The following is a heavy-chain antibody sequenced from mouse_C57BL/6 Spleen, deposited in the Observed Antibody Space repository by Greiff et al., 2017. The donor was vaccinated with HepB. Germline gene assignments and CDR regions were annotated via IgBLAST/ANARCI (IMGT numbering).Heavy chain of an antibody. CDR2: IDPENGDT. CDR3: TTLGNYYFDY. CDR1: GFNIKDDY. Sequence: DVQLQESGAELVRPGASVKLSCTASGFNIKDDYMHWVKQRPEQGLEWIGWIDPENGDTEYASKFQGKATITADTSSNTAYLQLSSLTSEDTAVYYCTTLGNYYFDYWGQGTTLTVSS. V-gene: IGHV14-4*01. D-gene: IGHD2-1*01. J-gene: IGHJ2*01.